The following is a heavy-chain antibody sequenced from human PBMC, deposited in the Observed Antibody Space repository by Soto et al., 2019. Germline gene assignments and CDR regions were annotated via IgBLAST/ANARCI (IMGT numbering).Heavy chain of an antibody. CDR3: ARGKWVAVADKRDYYYYYYMDV. CDR1: GGSISSYY. V-gene: IGHV4-59*01. CDR2: IYYSGST. Sequence: SETLSLTCTVSGGSISSYYWSWIRQPPGKGLEWKWYIYYSGSTNYNPSLKSRVTISVDTSKNQFSLKLSSVTAADTAVYYCARGKWVAVADKRDYYYYYYMDVWGKGTTVTVSS. J-gene: IGHJ6*03. D-gene: IGHD6-19*01.